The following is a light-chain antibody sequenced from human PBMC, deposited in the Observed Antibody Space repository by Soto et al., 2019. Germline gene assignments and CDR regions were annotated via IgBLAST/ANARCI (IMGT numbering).Light chain of an antibody. CDR2: HAS. V-gene: IGKV3-15*01. CDR1: QTVGRN. CDR3: QQANSFPLT. Sequence: EIVMTQSPATLSVSPGERATLYCRASQTVGRNLAWYQQKPGQAPRLLIFHASTRATGIPARFSGRGSGTDFTLTISSLQPEDFATYYCQQANSFPLTFGGGTKVDIK. J-gene: IGKJ4*01.